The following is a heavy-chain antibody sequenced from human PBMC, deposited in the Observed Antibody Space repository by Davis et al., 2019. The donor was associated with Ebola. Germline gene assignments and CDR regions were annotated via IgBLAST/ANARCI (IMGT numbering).Heavy chain of an antibody. CDR1: GFTFSSYG. V-gene: IGHV3-33*01. CDR3: ARERAVAYYFDY. Sequence: PGGSLRLSCAASGFTFSSYGMHWVRQAPGKGLEWVAVIWYDGSNKYYADSVKGRFTISRDNSKNTLYLQMNSLRAEDTAVYYCARERAVAYYFDYWGQGTLVTVSS. CDR2: IWYDGSNK. J-gene: IGHJ4*02.